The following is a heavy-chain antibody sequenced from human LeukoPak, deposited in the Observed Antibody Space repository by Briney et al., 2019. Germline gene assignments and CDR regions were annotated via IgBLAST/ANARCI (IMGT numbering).Heavy chain of an antibody. D-gene: IGHD1-1*01. V-gene: IGHV3-30*02. CDR3: AKDRANEVDFDY. Sequence: GGSLRLSCAASGFTFSSYGMHWVRQAPGKGLEWVAFIRYDGSNQYYADSVKGRFTISRDNSKNTLYLQMNSLRAEDTAVYYCAKDRANEVDFDYWGQGTLVTVSS. J-gene: IGHJ4*02. CDR1: GFTFSSYG. CDR2: IRYDGSNQ.